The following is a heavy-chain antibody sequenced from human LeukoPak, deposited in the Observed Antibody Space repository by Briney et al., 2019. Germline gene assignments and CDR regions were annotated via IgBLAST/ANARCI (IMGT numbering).Heavy chain of an antibody. CDR2: ISSSSSAI. Sequence: PGGSLRLSCVASGFTFRKYNMHWVRQAPGKGLEWISYISSSSSAIYYADSVKGRFTVSRDNAKNSLYLQMNSLRAEDTAVYYCAKDYYDSSGYYSFGEGPFDYWGQGTLVTVSS. CDR1: GFTFRKYN. CDR3: AKDYYDSSGYYSFGEGPFDY. V-gene: IGHV3-48*01. J-gene: IGHJ4*02. D-gene: IGHD3-22*01.